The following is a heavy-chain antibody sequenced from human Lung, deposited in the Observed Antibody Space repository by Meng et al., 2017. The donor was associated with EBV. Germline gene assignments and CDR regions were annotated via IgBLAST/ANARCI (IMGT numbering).Heavy chain of an antibody. Sequence: QVELVVSGGGLVQPGGSLILSCAASGFTFSDYYMSWIRQAPGKGLEWVSYITSSGSSIYYSDSVKGRFTISRDNAKKSLYLQMSSLRAEDTAVYYCARSITMAAPFDFWGQGTLVTVSS. CDR2: ITSSGSSI. D-gene: IGHD6-19*01. V-gene: IGHV3-11*01. CDR1: GFTFSDYY. J-gene: IGHJ4*02. CDR3: ARSITMAAPFDF.